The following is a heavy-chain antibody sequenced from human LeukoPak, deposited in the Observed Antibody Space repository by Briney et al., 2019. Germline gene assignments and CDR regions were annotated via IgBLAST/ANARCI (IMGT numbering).Heavy chain of an antibody. CDR2: IYNTGTT. D-gene: IGHD2-21*02. Sequence: GGSLRLSCAASGFTVSNNCMSWVRQAPGMGLEWVSLIYNTGTTYYADSVKGRFTISRDNFKNTLYLQMNSLTSADTAVYYCAKVKTDILIPDSWGQGTLVTVSS. CDR1: GFTVSNNC. V-gene: IGHV3-66*03. J-gene: IGHJ4*02. CDR3: AKVKTDILIPDS.